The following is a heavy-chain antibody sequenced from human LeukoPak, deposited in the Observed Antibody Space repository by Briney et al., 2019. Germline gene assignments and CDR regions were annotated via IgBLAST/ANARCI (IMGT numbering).Heavy chain of an antibody. CDR3: AKDDEQQLVNNAFDI. V-gene: IGHV3-9*01. CDR1: GFTFDDYA. Sequence: SGGSLRLSCAASGFTFDDYAMHWVRQAPGKGLEWVSGISWNSGSIGYADSVKGRFTISRDNAKNSLYLQMNSLRAEDTALYYCAKDDEQQLVNNAFDIWGQGTMVIVSS. CDR2: ISWNSGSI. D-gene: IGHD6-13*01. J-gene: IGHJ3*02.